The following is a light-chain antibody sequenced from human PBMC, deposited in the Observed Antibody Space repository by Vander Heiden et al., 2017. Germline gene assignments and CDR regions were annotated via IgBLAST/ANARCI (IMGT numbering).Light chain of an antibody. V-gene: IGLV1-47*01. CDR1: SSNIGSNY. CDR3: AAWDDSLSVWV. J-gene: IGLJ3*02. CDR2: RNN. Sequence: QSVLTQPPSASGTPGQRVTISCSGSSSNIGSNYVYWYQQLPGTAPKLLIYRNNQRPSGVPDRFSGSKSGTSASLAISGLRSEEEADYYCAAWDDSLSVWVFGGGTKLTVL.